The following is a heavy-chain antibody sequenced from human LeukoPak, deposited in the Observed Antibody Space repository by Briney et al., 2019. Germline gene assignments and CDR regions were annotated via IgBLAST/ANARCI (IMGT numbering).Heavy chain of an antibody. J-gene: IGHJ4*02. V-gene: IGHV3-30-3*01. CDR1: GFTFSSYA. CDR2: ISYDGSNK. CDR3: ARSVDIVATFDY. Sequence: PGGSLRLSCAASGFTFSSYAMHWVRQAPGKGLEWVAVISYDGSNKYYADSMKGRFTISRDNSKNTLYLQMNSLRAEDTAVYYCARSVDIVATFDYWGQGTLVTVSS. D-gene: IGHD5-12*01.